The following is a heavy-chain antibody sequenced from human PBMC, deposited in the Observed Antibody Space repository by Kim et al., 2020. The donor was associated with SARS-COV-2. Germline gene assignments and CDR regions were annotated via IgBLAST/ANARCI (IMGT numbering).Heavy chain of an antibody. CDR2: ISTTGSST. CDR3: AKGITGWLQEY. D-gene: IGHD5-12*01. CDR1: GFTFSSYG. Sequence: GGSLRLSCAASGFTFSSYGMTWVRQAPGKGLEWVSLISTTGSSTYYADSVKGRFTISRDNSKNTLYLQMNSLRADDTALYYCAKGITGWLQEYCGQGSVVTVSP. J-gene: IGHJ4*02. V-gene: IGHV3-23*01.